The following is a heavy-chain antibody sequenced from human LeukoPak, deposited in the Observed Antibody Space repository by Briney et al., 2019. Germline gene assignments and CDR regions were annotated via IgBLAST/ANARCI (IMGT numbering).Heavy chain of an antibody. CDR3: AKAQWFGELLPGY. CDR1: GFTFSSYS. Sequence: GGSLRLSCAASGFTFSSYSMSWVRQAPGKGLEWVSAISGSGGSTYYADSVKGRFTISRDNSKNTLYLQMNSLRAEDTAVYYCAKAQWFGELLPGYWGQGTLVTVSS. D-gene: IGHD3-10*01. CDR2: ISGSGGST. J-gene: IGHJ4*02. V-gene: IGHV3-23*01.